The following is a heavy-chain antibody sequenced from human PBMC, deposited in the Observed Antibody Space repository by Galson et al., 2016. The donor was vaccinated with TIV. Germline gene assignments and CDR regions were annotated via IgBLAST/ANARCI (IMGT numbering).Heavy chain of an antibody. CDR1: GSSLNSNGVG. J-gene: IGHJ4*02. V-gene: IGHV2-5*02. CDR2: IYWDNDE. Sequence: PALVKPTQTLTLTCTFSGSSLNSNGVGVGWIRQPPGKALEWLALIYWDNDERYSPSLKNRLTISKDTSKNQVVLRMTSLDPVDTATYYCAHRRRDNGVWYTLDYWGQGILVTVSS. CDR3: AHRRRDNGVWYTLDY. D-gene: IGHD2-8*01.